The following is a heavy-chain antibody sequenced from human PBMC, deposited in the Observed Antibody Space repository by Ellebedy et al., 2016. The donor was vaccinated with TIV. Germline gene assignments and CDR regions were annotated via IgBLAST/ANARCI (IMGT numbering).Heavy chain of an antibody. CDR3: ARGPKVDIVATIPDGYYFDY. Sequence: GSLRLSXAVYGGSFSGYYWSWIRQPPGKGLEWIGKINHSGSTNYNPSLKSRVTISVDTSKNQFSLKLSSVTAADTAVYYCARGPKVDIVATIPDGYYFDYWGQGTLVTVSS. D-gene: IGHD5-12*01. CDR2: INHSGST. V-gene: IGHV4-34*01. J-gene: IGHJ4*02. CDR1: GGSFSGYY.